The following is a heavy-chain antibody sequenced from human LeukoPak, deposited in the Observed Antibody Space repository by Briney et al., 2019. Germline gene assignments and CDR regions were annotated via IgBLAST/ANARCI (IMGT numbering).Heavy chain of an antibody. V-gene: IGHV4-39*01. Sequence: SETLSLTCTVSGGSISSSSYYWGWIRQPPGKGLEWIGSIYYSGSTYYNPSLKSRVTISVDTYKNQFSLKLSSVTAADTAVYYCARGYSSVWVDYWGQGTLVTVSS. J-gene: IGHJ4*02. CDR1: GGSISSSSYY. CDR3: ARGYSSVWVDY. CDR2: IYYSGST. D-gene: IGHD6-19*01.